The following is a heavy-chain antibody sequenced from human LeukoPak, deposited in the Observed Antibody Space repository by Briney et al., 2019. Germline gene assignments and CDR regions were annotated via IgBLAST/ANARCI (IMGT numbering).Heavy chain of an antibody. J-gene: IGHJ4*02. V-gene: IGHV4-34*01. CDR3: ARRGSVAVQK. CDR2: INHSGST. Sequence: SETLSLTCAVYGGSFSGYYWSWIRQPPGKGLEWIGEINHSGSTNYNPSLKSRVTISVDTSKNQFSLKLSSVTAADTAVYYCARRGSVAVQKWGQGTLVTVSS. D-gene: IGHD6-19*01. CDR1: GGSFSGYY.